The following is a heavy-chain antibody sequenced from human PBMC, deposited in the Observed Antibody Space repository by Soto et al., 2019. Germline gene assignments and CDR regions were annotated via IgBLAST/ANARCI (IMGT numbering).Heavy chain of an antibody. CDR2: IIPMFGTA. J-gene: IGHJ4*02. CDR1: GGTFSSYA. V-gene: IGHV1-69*01. CDR3: ARDTGTTPRKWYFDY. Sequence: QAQLVQSGAEVKKPGSSVKVSCKASGGTFSSYALTWVRQAPGQGLEWMGGIIPMFGTANYAQKFQGRVTITADESTTTAHMELSSLRSEDTAVYYCARDTGTTPRKWYFDYWRQGTLVTVSS. D-gene: IGHD1-1*01.